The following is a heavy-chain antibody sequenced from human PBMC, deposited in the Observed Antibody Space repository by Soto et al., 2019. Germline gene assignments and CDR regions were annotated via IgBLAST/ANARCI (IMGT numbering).Heavy chain of an antibody. CDR3: AKYGSGSYYTETNYYYYYGMDV. CDR1: GGSISSSNW. D-gene: IGHD3-10*01. CDR2: IYHSGST. J-gene: IGHJ6*02. Sequence: QVQLQESGPGLVKPSGTLSLTCAVSGGSISSSNWWSWVRQPPGKGLEWIGEIYHSGSTNYNPSLKSRVTISVDKSKKQFSLKLSSVTAADTAVYYCAKYGSGSYYTETNYYYYYGMDVWGQGTTVTVSS. V-gene: IGHV4-4*02.